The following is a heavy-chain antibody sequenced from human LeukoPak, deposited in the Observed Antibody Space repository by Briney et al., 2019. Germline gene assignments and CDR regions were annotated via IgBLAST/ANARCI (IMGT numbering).Heavy chain of an antibody. CDR2: IWHDGSNK. V-gene: IGHV3-30*02. J-gene: IGHJ4*02. CDR3: ARERITNGREDFDY. CDR1: GFTFTTSG. D-gene: IGHD2-8*01. Sequence: PGGSLRLSCTTSGFTFTTSGMHWVRQAPGKGLEGVTFIWHDGSNKYYAESVKGRFTVSRDNSQNTLYLQMDSLSPEDTAVYYCARERITNGREDFDYWGQGTLVTVSS.